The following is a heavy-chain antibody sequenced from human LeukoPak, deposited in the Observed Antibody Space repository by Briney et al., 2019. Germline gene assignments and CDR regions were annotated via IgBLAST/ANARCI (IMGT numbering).Heavy chain of an antibody. CDR2: ISGSGGST. CDR1: GFTVSSNS. V-gene: IGHV3-23*01. Sequence: GGSLRLSCTVSGFTVSSNSMSWVRQAPGKGLEWVSAISGSGGSTYYADSVEGRFTISRDNSKNTLYLQMNSLRAEDTAVYHCAKRFSSSSWYGLHYWGQGTLVTVSS. CDR3: AKRFSSSSWYGLHY. D-gene: IGHD6-13*01. J-gene: IGHJ4*02.